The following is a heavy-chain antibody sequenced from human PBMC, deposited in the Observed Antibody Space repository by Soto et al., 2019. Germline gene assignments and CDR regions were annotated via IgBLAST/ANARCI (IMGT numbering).Heavy chain of an antibody. CDR2: ISSDGDTI. J-gene: IGHJ6*02. V-gene: IGHV3-9*01. CDR1: GFTFHEYD. D-gene: IGHD5-12*01. CDR3: TKGGYDLIYYFGMDV. Sequence: EVQLIESGGGWVQPGTSLRVSCVASGFTFHEYDIHWVRQAPGKGLEWVSGISSDGDTIAYADSVQGRFTVFRDNAKNSLYLRMNSLRPEDTALYYCTKGGYDLIYYFGMDVWGQGTTVTVSS.